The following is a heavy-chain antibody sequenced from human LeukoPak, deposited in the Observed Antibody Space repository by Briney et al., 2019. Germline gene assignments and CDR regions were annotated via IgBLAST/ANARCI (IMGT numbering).Heavy chain of an antibody. CDR3: ARDRTRTGYSSGWYHDY. CDR2: INPNSGGT. CDR1: GYTFTRYY. V-gene: IGHV1-2*02. J-gene: IGHJ4*02. Sequence: GASVKVSRKASGYTFTRYYMHWVRQAPGQGLEWMGWINPNSGGTNYAQKFQGRVTMTRDTSISTAYMELSRLRSDDTAVYYCARDRTRTGYSSGWYHDYWGQGTLVTVSS. D-gene: IGHD6-19*01.